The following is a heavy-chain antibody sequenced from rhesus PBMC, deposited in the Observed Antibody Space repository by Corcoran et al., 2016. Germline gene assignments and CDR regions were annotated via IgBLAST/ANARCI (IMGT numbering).Heavy chain of an antibody. D-gene: IGHD5-12*01. CDR1: GYSISSGYY. V-gene: IGHV4S14*01. CDR3: ARAHSRGYSYSLFDY. Sequence: QVQLQESGPGLVKPSETLSLTCAVSGYSISSGYYWGWIRQPPGKGLEWFGGIYGRGGSNYLNPSLKSRVTLSVDTSKNQFSLKLSSVTAADTAVYYCARAHSRGYSYSLFDYWGQGVLVTVSS. CDR2: IYGRGGSN. J-gene: IGHJ4*01.